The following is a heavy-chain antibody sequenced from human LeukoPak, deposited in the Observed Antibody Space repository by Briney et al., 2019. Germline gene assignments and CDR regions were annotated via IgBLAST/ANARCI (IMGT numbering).Heavy chain of an antibody. CDR1: GGTFSSYA. Sequence: GASVKVSCKASGGTFSSYAISWVRQAPGQGLEWMGGIIPIFGTANYAQKFQGRVTITADKSTSTAYMELSSLRSEDTAVYYCAEGGVRRDGYSGYDYNYFDYWGQGTLVTVSS. CDR3: AEGGVRRDGYSGYDYNYFDY. D-gene: IGHD5-12*01. CDR2: IIPIFGTA. V-gene: IGHV1-69*06. J-gene: IGHJ4*02.